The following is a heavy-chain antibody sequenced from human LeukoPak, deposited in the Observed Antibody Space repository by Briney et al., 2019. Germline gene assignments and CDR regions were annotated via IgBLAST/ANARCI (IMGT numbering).Heavy chain of an antibody. CDR1: GFTVSRNY. D-gene: IGHD2-21*01. V-gene: IGHV3-53*01. CDR2: IYNTGGT. J-gene: IGHJ3*02. CDR3: AAEGDTDDAFDT. Sequence: GGSLRLSCEASGFTVSRNYMNWVRQAPGKGLEWVSLIYNTGGTYYADSVKGRFTISRDKSKNTLFLQMNSLRVDDTAVYYCAAEGDTDDAFDTWGQGTMVTVSS.